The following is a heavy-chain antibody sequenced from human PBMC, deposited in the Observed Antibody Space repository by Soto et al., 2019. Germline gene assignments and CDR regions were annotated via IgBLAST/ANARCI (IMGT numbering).Heavy chain of an antibody. CDR1: GLTFSSYE. D-gene: IGHD2-2*01. V-gene: IGHV3-48*03. CDR3: ASGPEIVVVPAAIYGMDV. Sequence: PGGSLRLSCAASGLTFSSYEMNWVRQAPGKGLEWVSYISSSGSTIYYADSVKGRFTISRDNAKNSLYLQMNSLRAEDTAVYYCASGPEIVVVPAAIYGMDVWGQGTTVTVSS. CDR2: ISSSGSTI. J-gene: IGHJ6*02.